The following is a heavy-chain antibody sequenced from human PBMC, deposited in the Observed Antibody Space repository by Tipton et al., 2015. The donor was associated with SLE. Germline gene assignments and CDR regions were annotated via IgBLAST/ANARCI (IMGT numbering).Heavy chain of an antibody. J-gene: IGHJ5*02. CDR3: VRSSCATGACPYDT. CDR2: IYSIGSP. D-gene: IGHD4/OR15-4a*01. V-gene: IGHV4-39*07. CDR1: GDSINDRSYY. Sequence: TLSLTCTVSGDSINDRSYYWGWIRQSPGKGLEWIGSIYSIGSPYYNPSLKSRVTISKDTSKNQVSLRLSSVTAADTAIYYCVRSSCATGACPYDTWGLGNLVTVSS.